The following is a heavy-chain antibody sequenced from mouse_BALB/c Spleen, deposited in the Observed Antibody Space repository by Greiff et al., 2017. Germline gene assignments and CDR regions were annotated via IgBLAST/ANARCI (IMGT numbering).Heavy chain of an antibody. V-gene: IGHV14-3*02. D-gene: IGHD2-14*01. CDR2: IDPANGNT. Sequence: VQLKQSGAELVKPGASVKLSCTASGFYIKDTYMHWVKQRPEQGLEWIGRIDPANGNTKYDPKFQGKATITADTSSNTAYLQLSSLTSEDTAVYYCARRGDRYGLMDYWGQGTSGTVAS. J-gene: IGHJ4*01. CDR3: ARRGDRYGLMDY. CDR1: GFYIKDTY.